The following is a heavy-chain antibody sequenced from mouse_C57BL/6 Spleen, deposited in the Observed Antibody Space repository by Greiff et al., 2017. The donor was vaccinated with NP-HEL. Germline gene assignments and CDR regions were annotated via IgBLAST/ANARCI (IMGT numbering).Heavy chain of an antibody. J-gene: IGHJ4*01. CDR1: GYTFTDYE. Sequence: QLQQSGAELVRPGASVTLSCKASGYTFTDYEMHWVKQTPVHGLEWIGAIDPETGGTAYNQKFKGKAILTADKSSSTAYMELRSLTSEDSAVYYCTGDYYAMDYWGQGTSVTVSS. V-gene: IGHV1-15*01. CDR3: TGDYYAMDY. CDR2: IDPETGGT.